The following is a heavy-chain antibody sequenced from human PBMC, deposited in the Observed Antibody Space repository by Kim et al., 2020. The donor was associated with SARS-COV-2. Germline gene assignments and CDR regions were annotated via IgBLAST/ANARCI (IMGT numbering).Heavy chain of an antibody. CDR3: ARRVTLDAFDV. V-gene: IGHV4-39*01. D-gene: IGHD2-21*02. Sequence: SSPSQMIRVTISVDTSKNQFSLKLYSVTAADTAMYYCARRVTLDAFDVWGRGTMVTVSA. J-gene: IGHJ3*01.